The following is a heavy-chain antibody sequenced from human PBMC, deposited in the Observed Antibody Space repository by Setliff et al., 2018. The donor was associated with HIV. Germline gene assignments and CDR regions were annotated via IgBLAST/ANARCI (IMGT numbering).Heavy chain of an antibody. J-gene: IGHJ4*02. CDR2: IDHSGYT. Sequence: PSETLSLTCGVSGVSISSYYWSWIRQPPGKRLEWIGYIDHSGYTTYNPSLNSRVTMSVDASRDQFSLKLSSVTAADTAVYYCARTRGRALLSYYFDSWGQGRLVTVSS. CDR3: ARTRGRALLSYYFDS. CDR1: GVSISSYY. V-gene: IGHV4-59*01.